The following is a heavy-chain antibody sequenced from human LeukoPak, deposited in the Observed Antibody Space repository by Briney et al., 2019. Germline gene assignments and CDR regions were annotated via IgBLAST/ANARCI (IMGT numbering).Heavy chain of an antibody. CDR1: GGSISSYY. J-gene: IGHJ3*01. D-gene: IGHD3-16*02. V-gene: IGHV4-59*12. Sequence: SETLSLTCTVSGGSISSYYWSWIRQPPGKGLEWIGYIYYSGSTNYNPSLKSRVTISVDTSKNQFSLKLSSVTAADTAVYYCARDRIGVLVRWGQGTMVTVSS. CDR2: IYYSGST. CDR3: ARDRIGVLVR.